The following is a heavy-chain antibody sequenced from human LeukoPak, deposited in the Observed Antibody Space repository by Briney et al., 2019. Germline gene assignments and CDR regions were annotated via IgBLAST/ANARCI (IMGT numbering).Heavy chain of an antibody. CDR1: GGSISSYY. V-gene: IGHV4-59*01. J-gene: IGHJ4*02. CDR2: ISYSGST. D-gene: IGHD3-10*01. Sequence: SETLSLTCTVSGGSISSYYWSWIRQPPGKGLEWIGYISYSGSTNYKPFLKSRVTISVDTSKNQLSLKLSSVTAADTAVYYCAGGVGSAKESNWGQGTLVTVSS. CDR3: AGGVGSAKESN.